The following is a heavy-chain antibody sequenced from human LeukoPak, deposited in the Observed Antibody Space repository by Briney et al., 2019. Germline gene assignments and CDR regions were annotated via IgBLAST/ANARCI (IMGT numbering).Heavy chain of an antibody. CDR3: ARNAGYSDLNY. CDR1: GGSISSGGYS. V-gene: IGHV4-30-2*01. D-gene: IGHD3-22*01. CDR2: LYQSGST. J-gene: IGHJ4*02. Sequence: SETLSLTCAVSGGSISSGGYSWSWIRQPPGKGLEWIGNLYQSGSTYYNPSLKSRVIISVDRSKNQFSLKLSSVTAADTAIYYCARNAGYSDLNYWGQGVLVTVSS.